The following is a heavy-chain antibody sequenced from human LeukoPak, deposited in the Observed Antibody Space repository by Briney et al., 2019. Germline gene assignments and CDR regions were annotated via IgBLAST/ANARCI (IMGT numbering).Heavy chain of an antibody. J-gene: IGHJ4*02. D-gene: IGHD4-11*01. CDR2: IKEDGSEK. V-gene: IGHV3-7*01. CDR3: ARDRDKRDYSNYDYDY. CDR1: GIRFNIHW. Sequence: GGSLRLSCAVSGIRFNIHWMSWVRQAPGKGLEWVANIKEDGSEKYYVQSVKGRFTISRDNAKKSLYLQMDSLRVEDTAVYYCARDRDKRDYSNYDYDYWGQGTLVTVSS.